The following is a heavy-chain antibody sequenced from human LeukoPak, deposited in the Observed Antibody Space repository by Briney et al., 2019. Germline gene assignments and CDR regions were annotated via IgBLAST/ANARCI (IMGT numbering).Heavy chain of an antibody. Sequence: PGGSLRLSCAASGFTFSTYSMTWVRQAPGKGLEWVSSISTTSSYIYYADSVKGRSTISRDNSKNTLYLEMSSLRTEDTAVYYCARGGDGYNYYYYYYIDVWGKGTTVTVSS. J-gene: IGHJ6*03. CDR2: ISTTSSYI. D-gene: IGHD5-24*01. V-gene: IGHV3-21*01. CDR1: GFTFSTYS. CDR3: ARGGDGYNYYYYYYIDV.